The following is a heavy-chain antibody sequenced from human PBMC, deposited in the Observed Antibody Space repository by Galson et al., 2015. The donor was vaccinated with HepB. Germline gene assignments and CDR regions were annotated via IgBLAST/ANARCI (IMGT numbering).Heavy chain of an antibody. CDR1: GYTFTSYG. D-gene: IGHD2-2*01. CDR2: ISAHNGNT. Sequence: SVKVSCKASGYTFTSYGISWVRQAPGQGLEWMGWISAHNGNTNYAQKLQGRATMTTDTSTSTAYMELRSLRSDDTAVYYCARAGDIVVVPAADYYYYMDVWGKGTTVTVSS. V-gene: IGHV1-18*01. CDR3: ARAGDIVVVPAADYYYYMDV. J-gene: IGHJ6*03.